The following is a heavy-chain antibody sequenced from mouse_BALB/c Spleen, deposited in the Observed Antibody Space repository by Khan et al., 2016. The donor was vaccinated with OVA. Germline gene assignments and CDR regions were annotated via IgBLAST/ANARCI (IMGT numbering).Heavy chain of an antibody. CDR2: IAPGSGST. V-gene: IGHV1S41*01. D-gene: IGHD1-1*01. J-gene: IGHJ4*01. CDR1: GYTFTSYW. CDR3: ARGNYYGNSAYAMDY. Sequence: DLVKPGASVKLSCKASGYTFTSYWINWIKQRPGQGLEWIGRIAPGSGSTSYNEMFKDKATMTVDTSSSTAYIQVRSLSSEDSAVYVCARGNYYGNSAYAMDYWGQGTSLTVSS.